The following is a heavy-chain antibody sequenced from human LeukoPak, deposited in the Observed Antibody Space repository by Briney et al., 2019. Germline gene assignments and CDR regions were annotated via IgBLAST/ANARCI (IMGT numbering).Heavy chain of an antibody. V-gene: IGHV3-48*01. CDR1: GFTFSSYS. J-gene: IGHJ3*02. Sequence: GGSLRLSCAASGFTFSSYSMNWVRQAPGKGLEWVSYISSSSSTIYYAASVKGRFTISRDNAKNSLYLQMNSLRAEDTAVYYCARAGSSIAARGWLLHAFDIWGQGTMVTVSS. D-gene: IGHD6-6*01. CDR2: ISSSSSTI. CDR3: ARAGSSIAARGWLLHAFDI.